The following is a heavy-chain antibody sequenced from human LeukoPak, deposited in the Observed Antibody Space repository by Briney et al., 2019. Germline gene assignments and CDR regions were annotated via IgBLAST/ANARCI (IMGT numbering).Heavy chain of an antibody. CDR2: ISGSGGST. CDR1: GFTFSTYG. CDR3: AKGALLWFGEPWGNWFDP. Sequence: GGTLRLSCVASGFTFSTYGMSWVRQAPGKGLEWVSAISGSGGSTYYADSVKGRFTISRDNSKNTLYLQMNSLRAEDTAVYYCAKGALLWFGEPWGNWFDPWGQGTLVTVSS. D-gene: IGHD3-10*01. J-gene: IGHJ5*02. V-gene: IGHV3-23*01.